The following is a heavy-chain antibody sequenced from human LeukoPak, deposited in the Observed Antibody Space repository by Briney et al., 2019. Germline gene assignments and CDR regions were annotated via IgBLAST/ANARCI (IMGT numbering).Heavy chain of an antibody. CDR3: VSDLN. CDR1: GFTFSDYS. J-gene: IGHJ4*02. V-gene: IGHV3-21*01. CDR2: IGGSGSYI. Sequence: PGGSLRLSCAASGFTFSDYSMNWVRQAPGKGLEWISSIGGSGSYIYYADSVKGRFTISRDNARKSLYLQMSSLTTEDTAVYYCVSDLNWGRGTLVTVSS.